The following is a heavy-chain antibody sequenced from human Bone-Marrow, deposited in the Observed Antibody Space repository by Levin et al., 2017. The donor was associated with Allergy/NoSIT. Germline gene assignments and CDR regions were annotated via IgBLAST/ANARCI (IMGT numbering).Heavy chain of an antibody. CDR3: TRDRGEWGQFYFDY. J-gene: IGHJ4*02. CDR2: ISYDESHK. CDR1: GFTFSAYG. V-gene: IGHV3-33*05. D-gene: IGHD1-26*01. Sequence: PGGSLRLSCAASGFTFSAYGMHWVRQAPGRGLEWVAVISYDESHKYYADSVKGRFTISRDNSKNTLYLQMNSLRAEDTAVYYCTRDRGEWGQFYFDYWGQGTLVTVSS.